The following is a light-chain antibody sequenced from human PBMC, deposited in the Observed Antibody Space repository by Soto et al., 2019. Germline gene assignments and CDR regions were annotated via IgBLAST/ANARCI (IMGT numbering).Light chain of an antibody. J-gene: IGLJ2*01. Sequence: QSVLTQPASVSGSPGQSITISCTGTSSDVGRYNLVSWYQQHPGKAPKLMIFEDNERPSGVSNRFSGSKSGNTASLTISGLQTEDEADYYCCSYAGGASVVFGGGTKLTVL. CDR1: SSDVGRYNL. CDR3: CSYAGGASVV. CDR2: EDN. V-gene: IGLV2-23*01.